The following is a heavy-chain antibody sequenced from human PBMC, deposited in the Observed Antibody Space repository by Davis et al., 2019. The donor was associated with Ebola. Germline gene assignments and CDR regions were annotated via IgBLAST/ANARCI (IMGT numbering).Heavy chain of an antibody. CDR2: TIPTFGTA. J-gene: IGHJ5*02. CDR1: GYTFTSNA. CDR3: ARVVDGGYDHNWFDP. Sequence: AASVKVSCKASGYTFTSNAIGWVRQAPGQGLDWMGGTIPTFGTANYAQKFQGRVTMTRDTSTSTVYMELSSLRSEDTAVYYCARVVDGGYDHNWFDPWGQGTLVTVSS. D-gene: IGHD5-12*01. V-gene: IGHV1-69*05.